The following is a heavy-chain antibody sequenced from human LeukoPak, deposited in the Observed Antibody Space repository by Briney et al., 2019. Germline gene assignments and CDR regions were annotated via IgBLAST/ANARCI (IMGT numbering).Heavy chain of an antibody. CDR3: ARAPGPYPSRRFHY. CDR1: GYSFIDYY. Sequence: ASVKVSCKTSGYSFIDYYIHWMRQAPGQGLEWVGRIDPHSGGTHYAQNFQVRVTMTRDTSISTVYMKLSGLRSDDTAVYYCARAPGPYPSRRFHYWGQGTLVTVSS. CDR2: IDPHSGGT. J-gene: IGHJ4*02. V-gene: IGHV1-2*02.